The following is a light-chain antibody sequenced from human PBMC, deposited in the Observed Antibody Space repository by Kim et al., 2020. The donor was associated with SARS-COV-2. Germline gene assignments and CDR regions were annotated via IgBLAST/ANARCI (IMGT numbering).Light chain of an antibody. Sequence: DTQMTQSPSSLSASVGDRVTITCQASQDISNYLNWYQQKPGKAPKLLIYDASNLETGVPSRFSGSGSGTDFTFTISSLQPEDIATYYCQQYDNLPFTFGPGTKVEIK. CDR1: QDISNY. J-gene: IGKJ3*01. V-gene: IGKV1-33*01. CDR3: QQYDNLPFT. CDR2: DAS.